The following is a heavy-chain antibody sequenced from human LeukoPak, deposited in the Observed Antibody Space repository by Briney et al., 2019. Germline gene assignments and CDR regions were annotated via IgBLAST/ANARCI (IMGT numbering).Heavy chain of an antibody. Sequence: GASVSVSYKASVHTFTNYDINWVRQATGQGLEWMGWMNPNSGNTGYAQKFQGRVTMTRNTSISTAYMELSSLRSEDTAVYYCARGVRGGVVYYYYYMDVWGKGTTVTVSS. CDR1: VHTFTNYD. CDR3: ARGVRGGVVYYYYYMDV. CDR2: MNPNSGNT. V-gene: IGHV1-8*01. J-gene: IGHJ6*03. D-gene: IGHD2-15*01.